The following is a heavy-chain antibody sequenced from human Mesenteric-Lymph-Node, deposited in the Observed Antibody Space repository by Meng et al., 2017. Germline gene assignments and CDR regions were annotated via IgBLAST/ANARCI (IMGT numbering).Heavy chain of an antibody. J-gene: IGHJ4*02. CDR1: GFTFSSYA. D-gene: IGHD1-26*01. CDR3: ARDGRASHDY. V-gene: IGHV3-21*01. CDR2: ISSSGNTI. Sequence: GESLKISCAASGFTFSSYAMSWVRQAPGKGLEWVSSISSSGNTIYYADSVKGRFTISRDDAKNSLYLQMESLRAEDTALYYCARDGRASHDYWGQGTLVTVSS.